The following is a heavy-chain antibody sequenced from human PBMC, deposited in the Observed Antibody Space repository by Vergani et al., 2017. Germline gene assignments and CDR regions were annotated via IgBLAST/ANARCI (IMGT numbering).Heavy chain of an antibody. J-gene: IGHJ5*01. CDR2: IAHIGRS. CDR1: GGSVRNYY. Sequence: QVHLKESGPGLMKPSETLSLTCSVSGGSVRNYYWSWIRQTPGKGLEFIGYIAHIGRSNYDPSFRSRATITLDTSKNQVSLKLTSVNVADTAVYYCAKVEDIVVDNMFDSWGQGILVTVSS. D-gene: IGHD5-12*01. V-gene: IGHV4-59*02. CDR3: AKVEDIVVDNMFDS.